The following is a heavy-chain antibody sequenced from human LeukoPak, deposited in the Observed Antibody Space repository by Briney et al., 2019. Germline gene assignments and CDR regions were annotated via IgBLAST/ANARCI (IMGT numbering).Heavy chain of an antibody. CDR2: IRYDGTNK. CDR3: SRDYDSANHIDAFGI. CDR1: GFTFRSYG. V-gene: IGHV3-30*02. D-gene: IGHD3-10*01. J-gene: IGHJ3*02. Sequence: GGSLRLSCAASGFTFRSYGMHWVRQAPGKGLEWVAFIRYDGTNKYYADSVKGRFTISRDNSKNTLYLQMDSLKTEDTAVYFCSRDYDSANHIDAFGIWGQGTLVTVSP.